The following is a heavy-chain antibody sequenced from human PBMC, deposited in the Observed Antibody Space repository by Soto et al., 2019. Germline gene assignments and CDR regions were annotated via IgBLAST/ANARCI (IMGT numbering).Heavy chain of an antibody. CDR1: GASFNDNH. V-gene: IGHV4-34*01. CDR2: INHAGHT. CDR3: ASPSRSSGDFDF. D-gene: IGHD6-13*01. J-gene: IGHJ4*02. Sequence: SETLSLTCNVSGASFNDNHWSWIRQSPGKGLEWIGDINHAGHTYYNPSLKSRLVISVDTSKSQFSLRLSSVTAADTAVFYWASPSRSSGDFDFWGREPLATVPS.